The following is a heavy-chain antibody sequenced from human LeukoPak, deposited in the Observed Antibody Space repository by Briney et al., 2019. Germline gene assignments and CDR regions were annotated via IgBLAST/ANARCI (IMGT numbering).Heavy chain of an antibody. V-gene: IGHV4-59*01. Sequence: SETLSLTCTVSGGSISSYYWSWIRQPPGKGLEWIGYIYYSGSTNYNPSLKSRVTISVDTSKNQFSLKLSSVTAADTAVYYCARNRPTLSIVVVVADYWGQGTLVTVSS. CDR2: IYYSGST. CDR3: ARNRPTLSIVVVVADY. D-gene: IGHD2-15*01. CDR1: GGSISSYY. J-gene: IGHJ4*02.